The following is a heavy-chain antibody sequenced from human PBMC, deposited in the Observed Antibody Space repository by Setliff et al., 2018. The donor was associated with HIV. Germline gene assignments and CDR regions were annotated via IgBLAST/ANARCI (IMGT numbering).Heavy chain of an antibody. V-gene: IGHV4-39*07. CDR3: ARVPTSSWYVTTQRTKEYFYH. Sequence: SETLSLTCNVSGASMSSNIHHWGWIRHPPGKTLEWIGSRYYTGNTNYNPSLKSRVTISEDTSRNQFSLRLTSVTAADTAIYYCARVPTSSWYVTTQRTKEYFYHWGQGTLVTVSS. D-gene: IGHD6-13*01. CDR2: RYYTGNT. CDR1: GASMSSNIHH. J-gene: IGHJ1*01.